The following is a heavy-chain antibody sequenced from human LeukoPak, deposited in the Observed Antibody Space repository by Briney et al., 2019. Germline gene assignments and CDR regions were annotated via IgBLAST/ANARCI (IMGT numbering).Heavy chain of an antibody. J-gene: IGHJ6*02. Sequence: GGSLTLSCAASGFTFSSYAMSWVRQAPGKGLEWVSAISGSGGSTYYADSVKGRFTISRDNSKNTLYLQMNSLRAEDTALYYCAKAPETMVRGVVYYYYGMDVWGQGTTVTVSS. CDR3: AKAPETMVRGVVYYYYGMDV. V-gene: IGHV3-23*01. CDR1: GFTFSSYA. CDR2: ISGSGGST. D-gene: IGHD3-10*01.